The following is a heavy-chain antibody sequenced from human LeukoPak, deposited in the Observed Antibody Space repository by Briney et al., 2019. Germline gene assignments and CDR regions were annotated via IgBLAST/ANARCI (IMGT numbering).Heavy chain of an antibody. Sequence: SETLSLTCSVSGGSMSSYYWSWIRQPAGKGLEWIGRIYTSGSTNYNPSLKSRVTISVDTSKNQFSLKLTSVTAADTAVYYCARTGDGYNYYNYYYMDVWGKGTTVTVTS. D-gene: IGHD5-24*01. J-gene: IGHJ6*03. CDR2: IYTSGST. CDR1: GGSMSSYY. V-gene: IGHV4-4*07. CDR3: ARTGDGYNYYNYYYMDV.